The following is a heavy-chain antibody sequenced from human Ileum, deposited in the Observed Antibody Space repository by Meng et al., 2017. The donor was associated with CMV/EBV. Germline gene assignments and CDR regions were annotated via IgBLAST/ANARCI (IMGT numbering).Heavy chain of an antibody. CDR1: GFTFSSYA. V-gene: IGHV3-23*01. J-gene: IGHJ4*02. CDR2: VSRSGDIT. CDR3: AKSGGSYYFEY. Sequence: GGSLRLSCAASGFTFSSYAMHWVRQAPGEGLEWVSTVSRSGDITNYADSVKGRFIISRDNSKNMLYLQMNGLRADDTSVYYCAKSGGSYYFEYWGQGTLVTVSS. D-gene: IGHD2-15*01.